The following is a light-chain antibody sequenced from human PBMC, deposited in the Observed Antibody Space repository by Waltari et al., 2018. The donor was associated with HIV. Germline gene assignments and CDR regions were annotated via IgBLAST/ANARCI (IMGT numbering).Light chain of an antibody. CDR3: QSYDSSLSWV. J-gene: IGLJ3*02. CDR1: SSNIGAGYD. V-gene: IGLV1-40*01. Sequence: QSVLTQPPSVSGAPGQRVTISCTGSSSNIGAGYDVHWYQQLPGTAPKLLIYGNSNRPSGGPDLFSGSKSGTSASLAITGLQAEDEADYYCQSYDSSLSWVFGGGTKLTVL. CDR2: GNS.